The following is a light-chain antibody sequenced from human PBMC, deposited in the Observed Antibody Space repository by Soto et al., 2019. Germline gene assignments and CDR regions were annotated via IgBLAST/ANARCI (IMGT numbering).Light chain of an antibody. CDR3: QQYGGSPT. CDR1: QSVSSSY. CDR2: GAS. Sequence: EIVLTQSPGTLSLSPGERATLSCRASQSVSSSYLAWYQQKPGQAPRLLIYGASSRATGIPDRFSGSGSGTDFTLTISRLEPEDVAVYYCQQYGGSPTFGHGTTVD. J-gene: IGKJ3*01. V-gene: IGKV3-20*01.